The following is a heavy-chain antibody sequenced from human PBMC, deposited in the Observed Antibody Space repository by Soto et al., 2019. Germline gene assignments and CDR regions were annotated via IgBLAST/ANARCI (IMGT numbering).Heavy chain of an antibody. CDR2: IYYSGST. Sequence: SETLSLTCTVSGGSISIADYYGCLNRQPPGKGLEWIGYIYYSGSTYYNPSLKSRVTISVDTSKNQFSLKLSSVTAADTAVYYCARAPPIAVSYYFDYWGQGTLVTVSS. CDR3: ARAPPIAVSYYFDY. CDR1: GGSISIADYY. D-gene: IGHD6-19*01. V-gene: IGHV4-30-4*01. J-gene: IGHJ4*02.